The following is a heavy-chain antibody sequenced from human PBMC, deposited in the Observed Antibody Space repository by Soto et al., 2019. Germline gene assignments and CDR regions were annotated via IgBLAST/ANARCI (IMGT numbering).Heavy chain of an antibody. Sequence: SETLSVTCPVAGGSISSYCWSWIRQPPGKGLEWIGYIYYSGSTNYNPSLKSRVTISVDTSKNQFSLKLSSVTAADTAVYYCASCSGGSCSNFDYWGQGTLVTVSS. CDR2: IYYSGST. CDR3: ASCSGGSCSNFDY. D-gene: IGHD2-15*01. CDR1: GGSISSYC. J-gene: IGHJ4*02. V-gene: IGHV4-59*01.